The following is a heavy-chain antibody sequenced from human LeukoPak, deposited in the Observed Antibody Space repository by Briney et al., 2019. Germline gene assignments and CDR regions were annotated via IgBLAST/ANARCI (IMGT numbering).Heavy chain of an antibody. CDR1: GFTFTRYI. Sequence: GGSLRLSCAASGFTFTRYIMTWVRQAPGKGLEWVSSIDESGGSTYYADSVKGQCTISRDNSRSSLYLEMNSLRAEDTAVYYCARGNTGWPYYLDYWGQGNLVTVSS. CDR2: IDESGGST. J-gene: IGHJ4*02. D-gene: IGHD6-19*01. CDR3: ARGNTGWPYYLDY. V-gene: IGHV3-23*01.